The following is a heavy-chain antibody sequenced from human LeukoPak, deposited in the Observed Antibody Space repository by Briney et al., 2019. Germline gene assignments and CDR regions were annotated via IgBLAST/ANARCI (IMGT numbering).Heavy chain of an antibody. V-gene: IGHV3-21*01. D-gene: IGHD3-3*01. CDR2: ISSSSSYI. CDR3: ARVRRDDFWSGLSDANWFDP. J-gene: IGHJ5*02. CDR1: GFTFSSYS. Sequence: GGSLRLSCAASGFTFSSYSMNWVRQAPGKGLEWVSSISSSSSYIYYADSVKGRFTISRDNAKNSLYLQMNSLRAEDTAVYYCARVRRDDFWSGLSDANWFDPWGQGTLVTVSS.